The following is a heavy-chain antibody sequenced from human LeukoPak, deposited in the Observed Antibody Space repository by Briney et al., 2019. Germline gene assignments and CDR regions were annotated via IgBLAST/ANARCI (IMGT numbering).Heavy chain of an antibody. D-gene: IGHD3-10*01. Sequence: SETLSLTCAVYGGSFSGYYWSWIRPPPGKGLEWIGEINHSGSTNYNPSLKSRVTISVDTSKNQFSLKLSSVTAADTAVYYCARDLTRVFRGVLVHRFDPWGQGTLVTVSS. CDR3: ARDLTRVFRGVLVHRFDP. CDR1: GGSFSGYY. V-gene: IGHV4-34*01. CDR2: INHSGST. J-gene: IGHJ5*02.